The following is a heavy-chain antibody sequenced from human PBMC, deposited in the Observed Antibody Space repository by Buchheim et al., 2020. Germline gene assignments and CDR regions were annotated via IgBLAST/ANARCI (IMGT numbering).Heavy chain of an antibody. J-gene: IGHJ4*02. CDR2: ISYDGSNK. Sequence: QVQLVESGGGVVQPGRSLRLSCAASGFTFSSYAMHWVRQAPGKGLEWVAVISYDGSNKYYADSVKGRFTISRDNSKNTLYLQMNSLRAEDTAVYYCARVSTILRFLEWPSYWGQGTL. V-gene: IGHV3-30-3*01. CDR1: GFTFSSYA. CDR3: ARVSTILRFLEWPSY. D-gene: IGHD3-3*01.